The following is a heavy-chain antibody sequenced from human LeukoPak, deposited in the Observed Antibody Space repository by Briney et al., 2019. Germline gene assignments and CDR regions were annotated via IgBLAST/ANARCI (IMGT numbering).Heavy chain of an antibody. J-gene: IGHJ3*02. CDR2: IYTSGST. Sequence: SETLSLTCTVSGGSISSYYWSWIRQPAGKGLEWIGRIYTSGSTNYNPSLKSRVTMSVDTSKNQFSLKLSSVTAADTAVYYCARAQSTVGATDGVAFDIWGQGTMVTVSS. CDR1: GGSISSYY. D-gene: IGHD1-26*01. V-gene: IGHV4-4*07. CDR3: ARAQSTVGATDGVAFDI.